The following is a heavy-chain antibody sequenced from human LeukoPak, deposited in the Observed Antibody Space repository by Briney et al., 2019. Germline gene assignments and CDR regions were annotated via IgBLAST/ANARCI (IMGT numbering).Heavy chain of an antibody. D-gene: IGHD1-1*01. Sequence: QPGGSLRLSCAASGFTFNLYAMNWVRQAPGKGLEWVSSINGAGNSSYYADSLRGRFTVSRDNSKNTLYLQMNSLRAEDTAVYYCAKGGQLEPFDYWGQGTLVTVSS. CDR3: AKGGQLEPFDY. V-gene: IGHV3-23*01. CDR1: GFTFNLYA. CDR2: INGAGNSS. J-gene: IGHJ4*02.